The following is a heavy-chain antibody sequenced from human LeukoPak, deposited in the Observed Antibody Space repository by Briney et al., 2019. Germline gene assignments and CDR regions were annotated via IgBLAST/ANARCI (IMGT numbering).Heavy chain of an antibody. Sequence: GGSLRLSCAASGFTFSTYGMHWVRQAPGKGLEWVAFIRYDAINKYYADSVKGRFTISRDNSRNTLYLQMNSLRAEDTAVYYCACSGSDYWGQGTLVTVSS. V-gene: IGHV3-30*02. CDR3: ACSGSDY. CDR2: IRYDAINK. CDR1: GFTFSTYG. J-gene: IGHJ4*02. D-gene: IGHD2-15*01.